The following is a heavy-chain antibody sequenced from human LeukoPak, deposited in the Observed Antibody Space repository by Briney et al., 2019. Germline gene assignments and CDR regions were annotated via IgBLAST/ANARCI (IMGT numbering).Heavy chain of an antibody. D-gene: IGHD2-2*01. V-gene: IGHV3-21*01. J-gene: IGHJ6*03. CDR1: GFTFSSYS. Sequence: GGSLRLSCAASGFTFSSYSMNWVRQAPGKGLEWVSSISSSSSYIYYADSVKGRSTISRDNAKNSLYLQMNSLRAEDTAVYYCARDLLAVAVVVPPFMDVWGKGTTVTVSS. CDR3: ARDLLAVAVVVPPFMDV. CDR2: ISSSSSYI.